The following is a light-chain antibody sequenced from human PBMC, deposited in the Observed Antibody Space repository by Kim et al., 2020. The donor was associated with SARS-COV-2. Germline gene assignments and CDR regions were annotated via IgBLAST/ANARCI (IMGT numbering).Light chain of an antibody. CDR2: EVS. V-gene: IGLV2-18*02. CDR1: SSDVGSYNR. CDR3: SSYTSSSTLI. Sequence: QSALTQPPSVSGSPGQSVTISCTGTSSDVGSYNRVSWYQQPPGTAPKLIIYEVSDRPSGVPHRFSGSKSGNTASLTISWLQTEDEADYYCSSYTSSSTLIFGGGTKVNVL. J-gene: IGLJ2*01.